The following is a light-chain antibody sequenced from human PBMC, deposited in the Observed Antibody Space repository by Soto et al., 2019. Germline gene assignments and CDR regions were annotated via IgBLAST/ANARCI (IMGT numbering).Light chain of an antibody. Sequence: QSALTQPASVSGSPGQSITISCTGTSSDVGSYNLVSWYQQLPGKAPRLMIYEVSKRPSGVSNRFSGSKSGNTASLTISGLQAEDEAHYCCCSYAGSSTSVVFGGGTKLTVL. CDR1: SSDVGSYNL. CDR2: EVS. CDR3: CSYAGSSTSVV. V-gene: IGLV2-23*02. J-gene: IGLJ2*01.